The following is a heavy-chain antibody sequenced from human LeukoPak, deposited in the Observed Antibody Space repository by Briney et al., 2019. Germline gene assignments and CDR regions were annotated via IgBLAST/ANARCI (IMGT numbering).Heavy chain of an antibody. CDR2: ISYDGSNK. CDR3: AKETPNLNCGGDCGPDY. Sequence: QVQLVESGGGVVQPGRSLRLSCAASGFIFSNYGMHWVRQAPGKGLEWVAVISYDGSNKYYADSVKGRFTISRDNSKNTLYLQMNSLRPEDTAVYYCAKETPNLNCGGDCGPDYWGQGTLVTVSS. CDR1: GFIFSNYG. J-gene: IGHJ4*02. V-gene: IGHV3-30*18. D-gene: IGHD2-21*02.